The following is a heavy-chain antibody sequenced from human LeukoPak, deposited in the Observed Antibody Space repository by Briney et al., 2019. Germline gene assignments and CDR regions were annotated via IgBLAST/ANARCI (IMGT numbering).Heavy chain of an antibody. CDR1: GFTVSSNY. D-gene: IGHD2-8*02. Sequence: PGGSLRLSCAASGFTVSSNYMSWVRQAPGKGLEWVSVIYSGGSAYYADSLKGRFTISRDNSKNTLYLQMNSLTAEDTAVYYCANLPTGKYWGQGTLSPSPQ. CDR3: ANLPTGKY. J-gene: IGHJ4*02. V-gene: IGHV3-53*01. CDR2: IYSGGSA.